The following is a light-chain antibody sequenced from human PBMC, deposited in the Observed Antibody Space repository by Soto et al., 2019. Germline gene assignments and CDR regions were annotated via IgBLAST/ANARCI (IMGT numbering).Light chain of an antibody. J-gene: IGKJ1*01. CDR2: DAS. CDR1: QSVSSY. CDR3: QQYGSSPRT. V-gene: IGKV3-20*01. Sequence: IVLRQSTATLSFSPGERATLSCRASQSVSSYLAWYQQKPGQAPRLLIYDASNRATGIPDRFSGSGSGTDFTLTISRLEPEDFAVYYCQQYGSSPRTFGQGTKVDI.